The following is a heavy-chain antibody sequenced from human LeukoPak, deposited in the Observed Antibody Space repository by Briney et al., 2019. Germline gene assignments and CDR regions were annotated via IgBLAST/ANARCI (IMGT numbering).Heavy chain of an antibody. CDR1: RFSFSSYS. Sequence: PGGSLRLSCAASRFSFSSYSMNWVRQAPGKGLEWVSYISSNSRSIYYADSVKGRFTISRDNDKNSLYLQMNSLRADDTAVYYCARGSGRSLATDAFDIWGQGTMVTVSS. J-gene: IGHJ3*02. V-gene: IGHV3-48*01. D-gene: IGHD1-26*01. CDR2: ISSNSRSI. CDR3: ARGSGRSLATDAFDI.